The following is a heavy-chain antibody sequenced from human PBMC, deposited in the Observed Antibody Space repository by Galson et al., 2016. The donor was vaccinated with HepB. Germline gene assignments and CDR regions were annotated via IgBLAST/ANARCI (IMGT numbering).Heavy chain of an antibody. CDR1: GASVSSPSW. CDR2: VSNTGTT. CDR3: AKTLTPTTQYFFNS. J-gene: IGHJ4*02. D-gene: IGHD1-1*01. V-gene: IGHV4-39*02. Sequence: LSLTCTVSGASVSSPSWWGWIRQPPGKGLEWLASVSNTGTTDYNPSLRSRVTISADTSKNHFSLRLSTVTTADTAVYYCAKTLTPTTQYFFNSWGQGNLVTVSS.